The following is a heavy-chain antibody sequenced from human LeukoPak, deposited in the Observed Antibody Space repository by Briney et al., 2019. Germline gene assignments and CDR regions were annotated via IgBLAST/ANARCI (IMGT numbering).Heavy chain of an antibody. D-gene: IGHD3-16*01. CDR3: AKDLETINPIMG. Sequence: PGGSLRLSCAASGFTFSSYAMSWVRQAPGKGLEWVSSISASGGSTHNADSVKGRFTISRDNSKNTLYLQMNSLRAEDTAVYYCAKDLETINPIMGWGQGTLVTVSS. CDR2: ISASGGST. J-gene: IGHJ4*02. V-gene: IGHV3-23*01. CDR1: GFTFSSYA.